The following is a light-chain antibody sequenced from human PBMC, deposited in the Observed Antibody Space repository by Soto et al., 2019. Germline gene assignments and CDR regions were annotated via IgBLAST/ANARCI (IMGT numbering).Light chain of an antibody. CDR3: MQGTHWPPYT. J-gene: IGKJ2*01. V-gene: IGKV2-30*02. CDR1: QSLVHSDGDTY. Sequence: DVVMTRSPLSLPVNLGEPAAISCRSTQSLVHSDGDTYLSWFHQRPGQSPRRLIFRVSKRDFGVPPRFIGSGSGTDFTLEITSVEAEDVGVYSCMQGTHWPPYTFGQGTRLEIK. CDR2: RVS.